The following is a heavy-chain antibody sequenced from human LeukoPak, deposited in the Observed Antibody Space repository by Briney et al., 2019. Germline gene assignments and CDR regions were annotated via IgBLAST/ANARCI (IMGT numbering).Heavy chain of an antibody. CDR2: ISSSGSTI. D-gene: IGHD4-11*01. J-gene: IGHJ6*03. CDR3: ARGPRNYVGEYYYYMDL. CDR1: GVTFSSYE. V-gene: IGHV3-48*03. Sequence: GGSLRLSCAASGVTFSSYEMNWVRQAPGKGLEWVAYISSSGSTIYYADSLKGRFTNSRDNAKNSLYLQMNSLKAEDTAVYYCARGPRNYVGEYYYYMDLWAKGPTVRVP.